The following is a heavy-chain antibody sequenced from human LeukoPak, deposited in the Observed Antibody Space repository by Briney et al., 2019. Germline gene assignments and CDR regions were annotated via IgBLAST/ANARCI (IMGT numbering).Heavy chain of an antibody. V-gene: IGHV4-39*01. CDR3: ARPFNYYDRSAQTNILVAFDI. Sequence: PSETLSLTCTVSGGSISSSTCYWGWIRQPPGKGLEWIGSIYYSGSTYYNPSLKSRVTMSVDTSKNQFSLKLSSVTAADTAVYYCARPFNYYDRSAQTNILVAFDIWGQGTMVTVSS. D-gene: IGHD3-22*01. CDR2: IYYSGST. CDR1: GGSISSSTCY. J-gene: IGHJ3*02.